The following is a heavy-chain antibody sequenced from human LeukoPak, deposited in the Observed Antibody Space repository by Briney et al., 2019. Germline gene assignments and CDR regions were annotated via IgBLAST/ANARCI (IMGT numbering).Heavy chain of an antibody. CDR2: ISSSSSYI. CDR3: ARDPGYCSGGSCQYYYYYYMDV. J-gene: IGHJ6*03. V-gene: IGHV3-21*01. CDR1: GFTFSSYS. D-gene: IGHD2-15*01. Sequence: GGSLRLSCAASGFTFSSYSMNWVRQAPGKGLEWVSSISSSSSYIYYADSVNGRFTISRDNAKNSLYLQMNSLRAEDTAVYYCARDPGYCSGGSCQYYYYYYMDVWGKGTTVTVSS.